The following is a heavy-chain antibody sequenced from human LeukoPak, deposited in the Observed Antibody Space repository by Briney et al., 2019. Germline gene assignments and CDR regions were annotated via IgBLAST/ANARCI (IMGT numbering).Heavy chain of an antibody. Sequence: PSETLSLTCTVSGGSISSYFWIWIRQPPGKGLEWIGYIYYSGNTNSNPSLKSRVTISVDTSKNQFSLKLRSVTAADTAVYYCAREGDNTYYDILTYVDTAMPIDYWGQGTLVTVSS. CDR1: GGSISSYF. V-gene: IGHV4-59*01. D-gene: IGHD3-9*01. CDR3: AREGDNTYYDILTYVDTAMPIDY. CDR2: IYYSGNT. J-gene: IGHJ4*02.